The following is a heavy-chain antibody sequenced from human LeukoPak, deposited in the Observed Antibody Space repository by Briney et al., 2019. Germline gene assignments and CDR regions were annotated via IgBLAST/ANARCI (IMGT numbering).Heavy chain of an antibody. CDR2: IYHSGST. D-gene: IGHD6-6*01. J-gene: IGHJ4*02. CDR1: GGSISSGGYY. V-gene: IGHV4-30-2*01. Sequence: SETLSLTCTVSGGSISSGGYYWSWIRQPPGKGLEWIGYIYHSGSTYYNPSLKSQVTISVDRSKNQFSLKLSSVTAADTAVYYCARDREYSSSSGPIDYWGQGTLVTVSS. CDR3: ARDREYSSSSGPIDY.